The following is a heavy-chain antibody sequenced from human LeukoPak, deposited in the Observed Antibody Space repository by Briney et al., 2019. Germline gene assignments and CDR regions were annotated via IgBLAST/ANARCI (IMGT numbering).Heavy chain of an antibody. CDR2: ISSSSSYI. CDR1: GFTFSSYS. CDR3: AGEGPYGGNSDY. J-gene: IGHJ4*02. Sequence: GGSLRLSCAASGFTFSSYSMNWVRQAPGKGLEWVSSISSSSSYIYYADSVKGRFTISRDNAKNSLYLQMNSLRAEDTAVYYCAGEGPYGGNSDYWGQGTLVTVSS. D-gene: IGHD4-23*01. V-gene: IGHV3-21*01.